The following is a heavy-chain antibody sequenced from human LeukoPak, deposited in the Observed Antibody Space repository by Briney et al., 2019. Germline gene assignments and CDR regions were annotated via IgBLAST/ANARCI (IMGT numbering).Heavy chain of an antibody. Sequence: ASVKVSCKASGYTFTSYGISWVRQAPGQGLEWMGWISAYNGNTNYAQKLQGRVTMTTDTSTSTAYMELRSLRSDDTAVHYCARVTVTNLYYYYYYMDVWGKGTTVTVSS. V-gene: IGHV1-18*01. D-gene: IGHD4-17*01. CDR2: ISAYNGNT. CDR1: GYTFTSYG. J-gene: IGHJ6*03. CDR3: ARVTVTNLYYYYYYMDV.